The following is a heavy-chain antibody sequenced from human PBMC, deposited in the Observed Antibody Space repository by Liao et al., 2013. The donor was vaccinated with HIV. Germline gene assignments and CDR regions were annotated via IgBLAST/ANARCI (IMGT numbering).Heavy chain of an antibody. CDR1: GGSISSYY. J-gene: IGHJ4*02. CDR3: AVGYCSGGSCYSPFDY. D-gene: IGHD2-15*01. Sequence: QLQLQESGPGLVKPSETLSLTCTVSGGSISSYYWSWIRQPAGKGLEWIGRIYTSGSTNYNPSLKSRVTMSVDTSKNQFSLKLSSVTAADTAVYYCAVGYCSGGSCYSPFDYWGQGTLVTVSS. CDR2: IYTSGST. V-gene: IGHV4-4*07.